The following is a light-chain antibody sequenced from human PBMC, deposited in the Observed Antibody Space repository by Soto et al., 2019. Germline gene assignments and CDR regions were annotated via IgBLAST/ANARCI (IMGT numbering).Light chain of an antibody. CDR1: HTINNY. J-gene: IGKJ1*01. CDR3: QQTYNTPRT. CDR2: AAS. Sequence: DIQMTQSPSSLSASVGDRVTITCRASHTINNYINWYQQKPGKAPNLLIYAASSLQSGVPSRFSGSGSGTDFTLTISSLQPKDFATYYCQQTYNTPRTFGQGTKVEI. V-gene: IGKV1-39*01.